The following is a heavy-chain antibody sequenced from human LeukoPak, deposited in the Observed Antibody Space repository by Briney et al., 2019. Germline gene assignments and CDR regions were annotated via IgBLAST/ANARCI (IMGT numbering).Heavy chain of an antibody. J-gene: IGHJ4*02. V-gene: IGHV3-23*01. D-gene: IGHD3-3*01. CDR3: AKGRITIFGVAKGGYFDY. CDR2: ISGSGGST. Sequence: GGSLRLSCAASGFTFSSYAMSWVRQAPGKGLERVSAISGSGGSTYYADSVKGRFTISRGNPKNTLYLQMNSLRAEDTAVYYCAKGRITIFGVAKGGYFDYWGQGTLVTVSS. CDR1: GFTFSSYA.